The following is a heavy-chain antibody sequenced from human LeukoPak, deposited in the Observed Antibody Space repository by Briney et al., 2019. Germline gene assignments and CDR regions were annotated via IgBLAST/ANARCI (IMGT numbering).Heavy chain of an antibody. D-gene: IGHD2-15*01. Sequence: PSETLSLTGTGSGGSISSYYWSWIRQPPGKGLEWIGYIYYSGSTNYNPSLKSRVTISVDTSKNQFSLKLSSVTAARTAVYYFACTYCRGGSCYWALDYWGQGTLVTVSS. J-gene: IGHJ4*02. CDR3: ACTYCRGGSCYWALDY. CDR2: IYYSGST. V-gene: IGHV4-59*08. CDR1: GGSISSYY.